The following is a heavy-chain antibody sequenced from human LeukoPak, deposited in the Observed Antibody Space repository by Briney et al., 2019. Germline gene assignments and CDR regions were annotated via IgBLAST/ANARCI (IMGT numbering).Heavy chain of an antibody. CDR3: TRDLPANYYYDSSGYLVWFDP. Sequence: PGGSLRLSCTASGFTFGDYALSWVRQAPGKGLEWVGFIRSKAYGGTTEYAASVKGRFTISRDDSKSIAYLQMNSLKTEDTAVYYCTRDLPANYYYDSSGYLVWFDPWGQGTLVTVSS. D-gene: IGHD3-22*01. CDR2: IRSKAYGGTT. CDR1: GFTFGDYA. V-gene: IGHV3-49*04. J-gene: IGHJ5*02.